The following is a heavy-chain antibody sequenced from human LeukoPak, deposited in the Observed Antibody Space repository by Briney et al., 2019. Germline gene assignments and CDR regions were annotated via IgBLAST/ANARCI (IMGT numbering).Heavy chain of an antibody. CDR2: IRYDGSNK. V-gene: IGHV3-30*02. D-gene: IGHD2-2*01. CDR3: AKLGCSSTSCYHI. J-gene: IGHJ3*02. CDR1: GSTFSSYG. Sequence: GGSLRLSCAASGSTFSSYGMHWVRQAPGKGLEWVAFIRYDGSNKYYADSVKGRFTISRDNSKNTLYLQMNSLRAEDTAVYYCAKLGCSSTSCYHIWGQGTMVTVSS.